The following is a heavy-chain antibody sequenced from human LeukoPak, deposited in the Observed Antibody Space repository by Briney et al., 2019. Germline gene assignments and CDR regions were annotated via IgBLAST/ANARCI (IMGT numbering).Heavy chain of an antibody. Sequence: GGSLRLSCAASGFTFSSYAMSWVRQAPGKGLEWVSAISGSGGRTYYADSVKGRFTISRDNSKNTLYLQMNSLRAEDTAVYYCAKVEVVVVPVAIKAGWFDPWGEGALVTVSS. D-gene: IGHD2-2*02. J-gene: IGHJ5*02. CDR2: ISGSGGRT. CDR1: GFTFSSYA. CDR3: AKVEVVVVPVAIKAGWFDP. V-gene: IGHV3-23*01.